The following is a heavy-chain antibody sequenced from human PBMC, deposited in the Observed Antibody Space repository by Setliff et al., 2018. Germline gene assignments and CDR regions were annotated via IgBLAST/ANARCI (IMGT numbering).Heavy chain of an antibody. CDR2: IYIGGSA. CDR1: GGSISSYY. J-gene: IGHJ6*03. V-gene: IGHV4-4*07. Sequence: SETLSLTCTVSGGSISSYYWSWIRKHAGKGLEWIGHIYIGGSANYNPSLKSRVTMSIDTSKNQFSLKLNSVTAADMAVYYCAREQWLDPPGYYYMDVWAKGTTVTVSS. D-gene: IGHD6-19*01. CDR3: AREQWLDPPGYYYMDV.